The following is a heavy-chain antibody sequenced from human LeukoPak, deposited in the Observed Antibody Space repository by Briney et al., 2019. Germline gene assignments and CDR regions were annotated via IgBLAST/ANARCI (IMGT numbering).Heavy chain of an antibody. CDR2: IYYSGST. Sequence: PSQTLSLTCTVSGGSISSGDYYWSWIRQPPGKGLEWIGYIYYSGSTYYNPSLKSRVTISVDTSKNQFSLKLSSVTAADTAVYYCARSRLGWLHQPIDYWGQGTLVTVSS. V-gene: IGHV4-30-4*01. D-gene: IGHD5-24*01. CDR1: GGSISSGDYY. CDR3: ARSRLGWLHQPIDY. J-gene: IGHJ4*02.